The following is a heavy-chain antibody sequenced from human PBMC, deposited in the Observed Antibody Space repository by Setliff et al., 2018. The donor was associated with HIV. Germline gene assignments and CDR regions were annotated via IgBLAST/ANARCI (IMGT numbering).Heavy chain of an antibody. CDR2: IYYSGST. CDR3: ARGFREYYDSSGYFLNWFDP. D-gene: IGHD3-22*01. Sequence: KPSETLSLTCTVSGASISSYYWSWIRQPPGKGLEWIGYIYYSGSTNYNPSLKSRVTISVDTSKTQFSLKLSSVTAADTAVYYCARGFREYYDSSGYFLNWFDPWGQGTLVTVSS. CDR1: GASISSYY. J-gene: IGHJ5*02. V-gene: IGHV4-59*01.